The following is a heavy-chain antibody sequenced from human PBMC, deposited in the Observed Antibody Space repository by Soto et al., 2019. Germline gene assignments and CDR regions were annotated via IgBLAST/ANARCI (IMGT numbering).Heavy chain of an antibody. CDR1: GFTFSSYS. V-gene: IGHV3-21*01. CDR3: ARDSGGGDCGGDCYPPPGYFDL. J-gene: IGHJ2*01. Sequence: EVQLVESGGGLVKPGGSLRLSCAASGFTFSSYSMNWVRQAPGKGLEWVSSISSSSSYIYYADSVKGRFTISRDNAKKSLYLQMNSLRAEDTAVYYCARDSGGGDCGGDCYPPPGYFDLWGRGTLVTVSS. CDR2: ISSSSSYI. D-gene: IGHD2-21*02.